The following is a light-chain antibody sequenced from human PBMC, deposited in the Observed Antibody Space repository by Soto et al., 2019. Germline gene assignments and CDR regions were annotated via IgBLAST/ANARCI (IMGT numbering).Light chain of an antibody. V-gene: IGKV1-5*01. CDR1: QSVSRW. CDR3: QQFNSKVWT. J-gene: IGKJ1*01. CDR2: EAS. Sequence: DIQMTQSPSTLSASVGDTVTITCRASQSVSRWLNWYQQKPGKAPRLLIYEASNLESGVPMRFSGSGSGTDFVLTIPSLQPADSATYYCQQFNSKVWTFGQGTRV.